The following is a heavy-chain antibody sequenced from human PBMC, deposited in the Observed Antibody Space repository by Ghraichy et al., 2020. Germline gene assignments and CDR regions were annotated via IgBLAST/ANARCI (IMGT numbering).Heavy chain of an antibody. CDR3: ARVKVVAATLGYFDL. CDR1: GGSFSGYY. CDR2: INHSGST. V-gene: IGHV4-34*01. D-gene: IGHD2-15*01. J-gene: IGHJ2*01. Sequence: SETLSLTCAVYGGSFSGYYWSWIRQPPGKGLEWIGEINHSGSTNYNPSLKSRVTISVDTSKNQFSLKLSSVTAADTAVYYCARVKVVAATLGYFDLWGRGPLVTVSS.